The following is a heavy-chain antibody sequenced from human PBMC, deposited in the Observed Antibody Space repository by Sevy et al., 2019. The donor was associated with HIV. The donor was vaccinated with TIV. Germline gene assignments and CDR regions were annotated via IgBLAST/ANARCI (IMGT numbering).Heavy chain of an antibody. CDR1: GGTFSSYA. CDR3: ARKYYDSSGLDY. CDR2: IIRIFGTA. Sequence: ASVKVSCKASGGTFSSYAISWVRQAPGQGLEWMGGIIRIFGTANYTQKFQGRVTITADESTSTAYMELSSLRSEDTAVYYCARKYYDSSGLDYWGQGTLVTVSS. V-gene: IGHV1-69*13. J-gene: IGHJ4*02. D-gene: IGHD3-22*01.